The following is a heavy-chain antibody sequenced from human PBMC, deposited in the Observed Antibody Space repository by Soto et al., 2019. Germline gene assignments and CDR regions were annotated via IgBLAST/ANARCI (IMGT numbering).Heavy chain of an antibody. CDR3: AIFHAASLRDYFDYMDV. CDR1: GFTFSDHT. Sequence: GGSLRLSCAASGFTFSDHTLNWVRQAPGKGLEWVSGISGSGARTYYADSVKGRFTISRDNSKNTLYLQINSLRAEDTAVYYCAIFHAASLRDYFDYMDVWGKGTTVTVSS. J-gene: IGHJ6*03. D-gene: IGHD2-15*01. CDR2: ISGSGART. V-gene: IGHV3-23*01.